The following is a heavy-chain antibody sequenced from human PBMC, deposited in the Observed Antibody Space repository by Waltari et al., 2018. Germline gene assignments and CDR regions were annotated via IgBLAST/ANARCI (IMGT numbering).Heavy chain of an antibody. V-gene: IGHV1-69*14. CDR2: IIPIFGTA. Sequence: QVQLVQSGAEVKKPGSSVKVSCKASGGTFSSYAISWVRQAPGQGLEGMGGIIPIFGTANNAKKFKGRVTITADKSTSTAYRELSSLRSEDTAVYYCARSASSSRLYYYYYMDVWGKGTTVTVSS. J-gene: IGHJ6*03. CDR1: GGTFSSYA. D-gene: IGHD6-6*01. CDR3: ARSASSSRLYYYYYMDV.